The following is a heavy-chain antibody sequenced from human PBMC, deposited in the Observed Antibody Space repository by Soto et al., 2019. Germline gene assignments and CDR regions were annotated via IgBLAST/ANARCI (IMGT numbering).Heavy chain of an antibody. J-gene: IGHJ4*02. CDR3: ARVGSTSFAILPGTDY. V-gene: IGHV1-18*01. Sequence: ALVKVSCKASGYTFTSYGISWVRQAPGQGLEWMGWISAYNGNTNYAQKLQGRVTMTTDTSTSTAYMELRSLRSDDTAVYYCARVGSTSFAILPGTDYWGQGTLVTVSS. D-gene: IGHD2-2*01. CDR2: ISAYNGNT. CDR1: GYTFTSYG.